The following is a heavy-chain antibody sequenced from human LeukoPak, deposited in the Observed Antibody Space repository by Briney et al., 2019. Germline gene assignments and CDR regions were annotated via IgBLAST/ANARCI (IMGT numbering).Heavy chain of an antibody. J-gene: IGHJ5*02. CDR3: ARIGGYCSGGSCYSGWFDP. Sequence: SETLSLTCTVSGGSISSGSYYWSWIRQPAGKALEWIGRIYTSGSTNYNPSLKSRVTISVDTSKNQFSLKLSSVTAADTAVYYCARIGGYCSGGSCYSGWFDPWGQGTLVTVSS. V-gene: IGHV4-61*02. CDR1: GGSISSGSYY. D-gene: IGHD2-15*01. CDR2: IYTSGST.